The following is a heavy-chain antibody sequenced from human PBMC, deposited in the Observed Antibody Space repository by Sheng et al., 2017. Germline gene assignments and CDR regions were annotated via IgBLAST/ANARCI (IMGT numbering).Heavy chain of an antibody. Sequence: EVQLLESGGGLVQPGGSLRLSCAASGFTFSSYSMNWVRQAPGKGLEWVSSITSGSRYIYYADSVQGRFTISRDNAKNSLYLQMNSLRAEDTAVYYCARATVTTQIRTFDYWGQGT. CDR1: GFTFSSYS. CDR3: ARATVTTQIRTFDY. V-gene: IGHV3-21*01. CDR2: ITSGSRYI. J-gene: IGHJ4*02. D-gene: IGHD4-17*01.